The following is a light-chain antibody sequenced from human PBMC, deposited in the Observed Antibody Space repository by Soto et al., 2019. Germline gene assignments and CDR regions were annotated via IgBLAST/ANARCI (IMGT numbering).Light chain of an antibody. J-gene: IGKJ5*01. Sequence: DIKMTQSPSTLSASVGDRVTITCRASQSISSWLAWYQQKPGKAPKLLIYDASSLQSGVPSRFSGIESGTEFTLSISSLQPDDFATYYCQQYSNYPITFGQGTRLEIK. CDR1: QSISSW. V-gene: IGKV1-5*01. CDR3: QQYSNYPIT. CDR2: DAS.